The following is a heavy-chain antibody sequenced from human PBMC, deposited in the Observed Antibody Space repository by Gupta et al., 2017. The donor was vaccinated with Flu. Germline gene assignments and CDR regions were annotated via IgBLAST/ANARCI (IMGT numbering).Heavy chain of an antibody. CDR3: AKGGRHNWNYDGDY. CDR2: RSEDGSNQ. J-gene: IGHJ4*02. Sequence: QVQLVPSGGGVVQPGRSLRLSCAASGFPFSDYGMHWVRQAPGKGLEWMEVRSEDGSNQWYADSVRGRFTISRDNSKNTLFLQMNSLRADDTAVYYGAKGGRHNWNYDGDYWGQGTLVTVSS. D-gene: IGHD1-7*01. CDR1: GFPFSDYG. V-gene: IGHV3-30*18.